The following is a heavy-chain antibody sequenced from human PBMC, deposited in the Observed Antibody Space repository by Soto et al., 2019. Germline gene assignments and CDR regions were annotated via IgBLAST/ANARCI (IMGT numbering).Heavy chain of an antibody. J-gene: IGHJ6*02. D-gene: IGHD3-22*01. CDR2: MYYNGNT. Sequence: PSETLSLTRTVSGGSISCGDYYWSWIRQPPGKGLEWFGYMYYNGNTYYNPSLKSRLTISVDTSKNHFSLQLSSVTAADTAVYYCGRIPPYYESSGYPRGYGMDVWGQGTTVTVSS. CDR1: GGSISCGDYY. CDR3: GRIPPYYESSGYPRGYGMDV. V-gene: IGHV4-30-4*01.